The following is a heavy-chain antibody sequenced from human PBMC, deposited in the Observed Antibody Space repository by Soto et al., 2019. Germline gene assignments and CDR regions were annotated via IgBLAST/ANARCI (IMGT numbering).Heavy chain of an antibody. CDR3: AKVIKDIVVVEAATPGYYSGMTS. D-gene: IGHD2-15*01. Sequence: SVKVSCKASGGTFSSYAISWVRQAPGQGLEWMGGIIPIFGTANYAQKFQGRVTITADESTSTAYMELSSLRSEDTAVYYCAKVIKDIVVVEAATPGYYSGMTSGAKGPRSPSP. CDR1: GGTFSSYA. J-gene: IGHJ6*02. CDR2: IIPIFGTA. V-gene: IGHV1-69*13.